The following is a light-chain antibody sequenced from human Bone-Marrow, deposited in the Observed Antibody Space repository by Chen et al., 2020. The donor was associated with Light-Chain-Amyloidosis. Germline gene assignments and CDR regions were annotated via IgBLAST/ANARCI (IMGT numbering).Light chain of an antibody. CDR1: NIGSTS. J-gene: IGLJ3*02. V-gene: IGLV3-21*02. Sequence: SYVLTQPSSVSVAPGQTATIACGGNNIGSTSVHWYQQTPGQAPLLVVYDDSDRPSGIPERLSGSDSGNPATLTIGRVEAGDEADYYCQVWDRRSDRPVFGGGTKLTVL. CDR3: QVWDRRSDRPV. CDR2: DDS.